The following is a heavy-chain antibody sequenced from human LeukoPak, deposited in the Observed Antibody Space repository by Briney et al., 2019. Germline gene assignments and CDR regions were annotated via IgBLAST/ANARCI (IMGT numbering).Heavy chain of an antibody. CDR3: ARGPGILTGYWKYYFDY. J-gene: IGHJ4*02. D-gene: IGHD3-9*01. CDR2: INHSGST. CDR1: GGSLNGYY. V-gene: IGHV4-34*01. Sequence: ASETLSLTCAVSGGSLNGYYWNWIRQSPVKGLEWIGEINHSGSTNYNPSLKSRVTISVDTSKNQFSLKLSSVTAADTAVYYCARGPGILTGYWKYYFDYWGQGTLVTVSS.